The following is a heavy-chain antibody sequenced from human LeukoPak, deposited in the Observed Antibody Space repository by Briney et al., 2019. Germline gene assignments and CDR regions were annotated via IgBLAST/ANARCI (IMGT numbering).Heavy chain of an antibody. Sequence: PGGSLRLSCAASGFTVRDYHMSWIRQAPGKGLGWVAVISYDGSNKYYADSVKGRFTISRDNSKNTLYLQMNSLRAEDTAVYYCARDGVAYCGGDCYRYYFDYWGQGTLVTISS. V-gene: IGHV3-30*03. CDR1: GFTVRDYH. CDR3: ARDGVAYCGGDCYRYYFDY. D-gene: IGHD2-21*02. J-gene: IGHJ4*02. CDR2: ISYDGSNK.